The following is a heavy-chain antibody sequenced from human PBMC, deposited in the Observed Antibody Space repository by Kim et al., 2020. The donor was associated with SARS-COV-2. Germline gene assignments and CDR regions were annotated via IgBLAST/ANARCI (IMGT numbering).Heavy chain of an antibody. Sequence: GGSLRLSCAASGFTFSSYAMSWVRQAPGKGLEWVSAISCSGGSTYYADSVKGRFTISRDNSKNTLYLQMNSLRAEDTAVYYCAKSIAVAGRGLNWFDPWGQGTLVTVSS. D-gene: IGHD6-19*01. CDR3: AKSIAVAGRGLNWFDP. CDR1: GFTFSSYA. V-gene: IGHV3-23*01. CDR2: ISCSGGST. J-gene: IGHJ5*02.